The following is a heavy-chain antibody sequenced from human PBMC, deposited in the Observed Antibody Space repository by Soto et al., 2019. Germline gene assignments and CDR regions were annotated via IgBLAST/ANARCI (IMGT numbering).Heavy chain of an antibody. D-gene: IGHD2-21*02. CDR1: GFTFSSYW. CDR2: IKQDGSEK. J-gene: IGHJ6*02. V-gene: IGHV3-7*01. CDR3: AKRRSAYCGGDCYWSTYYGMDV. Sequence: GSLRLSCAASGFTFSSYWMSWVRQAPGKGLEWVANIKQDGSEKYYADSGKGRFTISRDNSKSTLYLQMNSLATEDTAVYYCAKRRSAYCGGDCYWSTYYGMDVWGQGTTVTVSS.